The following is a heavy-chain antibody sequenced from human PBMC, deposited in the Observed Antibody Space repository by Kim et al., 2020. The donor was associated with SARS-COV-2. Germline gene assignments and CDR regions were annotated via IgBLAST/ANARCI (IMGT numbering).Heavy chain of an antibody. CDR3: AHTAYSYYYGMDV. Sequence: RSRPSLKSRLTLTKDTSKNQVVLTMTNMDPVDTATYYCAHTAYSYYYGMDVWGQGTTVTVSS. J-gene: IGHJ6*02. V-gene: IGHV2-5*01.